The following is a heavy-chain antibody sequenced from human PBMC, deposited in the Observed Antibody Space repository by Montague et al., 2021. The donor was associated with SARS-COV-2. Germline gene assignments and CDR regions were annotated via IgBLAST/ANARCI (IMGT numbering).Heavy chain of an antibody. CDR2: IYSGGST. D-gene: IGHD3-10*01. CDR3: ARDQRRYGSGSYYGPHYYYYGMDV. CDR1: GFTVSSNY. V-gene: IGHV3-66*02. Sequence: SLRLSCAASGFTVSSNYMSWVRQAPGKGLEWVSVIYSGGSTYYAYSVKGRFTISRDNSKNTLYLQMNSLRAEDTAVYYCARDQRRYGSGSYYGPHYYYYGMDVWGQGTTVTASS. J-gene: IGHJ6*02.